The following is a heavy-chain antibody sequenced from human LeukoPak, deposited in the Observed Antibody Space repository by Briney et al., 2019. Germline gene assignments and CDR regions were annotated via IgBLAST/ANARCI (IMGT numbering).Heavy chain of an antibody. D-gene: IGHD2-15*01. J-gene: IGHJ4*02. CDR2: ISGSGGKT. V-gene: IGHV3-23*01. Sequence: GGSLRLSCLATLFIDRRKYMSALRQAPGQGPEWVSAISGSGGKTFYADSVRGRFTISRDNHNHTMYLQTNNLTADDTAVYYVMTQGSCYYYSGYWGQGTPVTVSS. CDR1: LFIDRRKY. CDR3: MTQGSCYYYSGY.